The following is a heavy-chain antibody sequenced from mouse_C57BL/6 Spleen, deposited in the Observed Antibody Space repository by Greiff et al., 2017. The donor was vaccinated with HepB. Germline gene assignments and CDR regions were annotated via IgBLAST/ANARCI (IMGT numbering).Heavy chain of an antibody. CDR1: GYTFTDYS. Sequence: VQLQQSGPELVKPGASVKMSCKASGYTFTDYSINWVKQRPGQGLEWIGWIFPGSGSTYYNEKFKGKATLTVDKSSSTAYMLLSSLTSEDSAVYFCARQNYYGTPDAMDYWGQGTSVTVSS. CDR3: ARQNYYGTPDAMDY. CDR2: IFPGSGST. D-gene: IGHD2-1*01. J-gene: IGHJ4*01. V-gene: IGHV1-75*01.